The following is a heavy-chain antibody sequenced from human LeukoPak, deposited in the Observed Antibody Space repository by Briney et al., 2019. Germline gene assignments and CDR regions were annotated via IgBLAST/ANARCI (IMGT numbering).Heavy chain of an antibody. V-gene: IGHV3-66*01. Sequence: PGGSLRLSCAACGFTVSDNYMSWVRQAAGKGLEGVALIYSAGTTHADSVRGRFTISRDKSQNMLSLQINSLRAEDTAVYFCARAQGGKIQLWDYYFDYWGQGTLVTVSS. CDR3: ARAQGGKIQLWDYYFDY. CDR1: GFTVSDNY. D-gene: IGHD5-18*01. J-gene: IGHJ4*02. CDR2: IYSAGTT.